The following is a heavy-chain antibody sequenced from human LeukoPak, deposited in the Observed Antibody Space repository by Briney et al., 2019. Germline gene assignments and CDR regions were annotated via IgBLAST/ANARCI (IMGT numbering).Heavy chain of an antibody. V-gene: IGHV3-33*01. D-gene: IGHD3-10*01. CDR1: GFTFSSYG. J-gene: IGHJ6*02. CDR2: IWYDGSNK. CDR3: AREYYGSGSYLGRNYYYGMDV. Sequence: GGSLRLSCAASGFTFSSYGMHWVRQAPGKGLEWVGGIWYDGSNKYYADSVKGRFTISRDNSKNTQYLQMNSLRAEDTAVYYCAREYYGSGSYLGRNYYYGMDVWGQGTTVTVSS.